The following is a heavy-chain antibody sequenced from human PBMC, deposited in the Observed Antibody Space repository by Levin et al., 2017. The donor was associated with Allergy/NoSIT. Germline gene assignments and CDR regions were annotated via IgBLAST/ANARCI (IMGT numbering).Heavy chain of an antibody. J-gene: IGHJ4*02. CDR1: GFTFSSYW. D-gene: IGHD1/OR15-1a*01. V-gene: IGHV3-74*01. CDR2: VNNDGSST. Sequence: GESLKISCAASGFTFSSYWMHWVRQAPGKGLVWVSRVNNDGSSTSYADSVKGRFTISRDNAKNTLYLQMDSLRAEDTAVYYCARDAYNWNRIDYWGQGTLVTVSS. CDR3: ARDAYNWNRIDY.